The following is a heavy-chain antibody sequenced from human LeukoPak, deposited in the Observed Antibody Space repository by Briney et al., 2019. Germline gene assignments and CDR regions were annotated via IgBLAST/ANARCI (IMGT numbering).Heavy chain of an antibody. D-gene: IGHD1-26*01. J-gene: IGHJ4*02. V-gene: IGHV3-21*01. CDR3: ARGGIAAGSYFSPDFDY. CDR2: ISSSSYI. Sequence: GGSLRLSCAASGFTFSSYSMNWVRQAPGKGLEWVSSISSSSYIYYAGSVKGRFTISRDNAKNSLYLQMNSLRAEDTAVYYCARGGIAAGSYFSPDFDYWGQGTLVTVSS. CDR1: GFTFSSYS.